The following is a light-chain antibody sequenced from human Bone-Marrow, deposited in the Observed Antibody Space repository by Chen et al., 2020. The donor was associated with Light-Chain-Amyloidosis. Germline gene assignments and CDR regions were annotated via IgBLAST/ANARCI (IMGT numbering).Light chain of an antibody. CDR3: QVWDRSSDRPV. J-gene: IGLJ3*02. V-gene: IGLV3-21*02. CDR2: ADS. CDR1: NLGPTS. Sequence: SYVLTQPSSVSVAPGQTATIACGGNNLGPTSVHWYQQTPGQAPLLVVSADSDRPSGIPERLSGSNSGNPATLTISRVDAGDAADYYCQVWDRSSDRPVFGGGTKLTVL.